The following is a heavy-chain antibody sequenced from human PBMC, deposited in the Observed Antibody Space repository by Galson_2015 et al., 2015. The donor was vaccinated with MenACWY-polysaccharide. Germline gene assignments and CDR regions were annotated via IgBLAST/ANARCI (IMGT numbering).Heavy chain of an antibody. J-gene: IGHJ3*01. CDR2: LRSETYGGPP. Sequence: SLRLSCAASGFTFHDHGVSWFRQAPGKGLEWVGFLRSETYGGPPQYAASVTGRFLLSRDDSKTIAYLQMNSLTTEDAAVYYCSRAPFYDFVPDYWGQGTMVIVSS. D-gene: IGHD3-3*01. CDR3: SRAPFYDFVPDY. V-gene: IGHV3-49*03. CDR1: GFTFHDHG.